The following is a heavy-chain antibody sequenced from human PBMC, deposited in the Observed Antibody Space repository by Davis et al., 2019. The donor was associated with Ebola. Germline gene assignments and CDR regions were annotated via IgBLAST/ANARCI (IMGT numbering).Heavy chain of an antibody. CDR2: ISAYNGNT. V-gene: IGHV1-18*01. CDR1: SYTFTSYG. CDR3: TRKAGATTTIYDS. Sequence: ASVKVSCKAPSYTFTSYGISWVRHAPGQGLEWMGWISAYNGNTNYAQKLQGRVTMTTDTSRSTAYMELRSLRSDDTAVYYCTRKAGATTTIYDSWCQGTLVTVSS. D-gene: IGHD1-26*01. J-gene: IGHJ5*01.